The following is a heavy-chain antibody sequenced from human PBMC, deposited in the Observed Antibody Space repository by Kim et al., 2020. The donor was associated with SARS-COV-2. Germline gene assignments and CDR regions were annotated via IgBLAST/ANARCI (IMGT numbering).Heavy chain of an antibody. CDR2: IKQDGSEK. D-gene: IGHD3-22*01. V-gene: IGHV3-7*01. CDR1: GFTFSSYW. J-gene: IGHJ4*02. CDR3: ARVWDYYDSSGYDY. Sequence: GGSLRLSCAASGFTFSSYWMSWVRQAPGKGLEWVANIKQDGSEKYYVDSVKGRFTISRDNAKNSLYLQMNSLRAEDTAVYYCARVWDYYDSSGYDYWGQGALVTVSS.